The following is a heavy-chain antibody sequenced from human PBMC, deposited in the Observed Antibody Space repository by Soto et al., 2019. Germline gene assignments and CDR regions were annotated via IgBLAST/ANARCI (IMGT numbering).Heavy chain of an antibody. CDR3: ARGDSTDCSNGVCSFFYNHDMDV. CDR1: GYGFTDDH. J-gene: IGHJ6*02. D-gene: IGHD2-8*01. V-gene: IGHV1-2*04. Sequence: GASVKVSCKASGYGFTDDHIHWVRQAPGQGLEWLGRINPKSGGTSTAQKFQGWVTMTTDTSISTASMELTRLTSDDTAIYYCARGDSTDCSNGVCSFFYNHDMDVWGQGTTVTVSS. CDR2: INPKSGGT.